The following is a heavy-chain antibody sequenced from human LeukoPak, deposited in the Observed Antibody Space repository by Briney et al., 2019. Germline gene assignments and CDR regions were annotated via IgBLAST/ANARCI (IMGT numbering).Heavy chain of an antibody. V-gene: IGHV3-30*02. Sequence: GGSLRLSCAASGFTFSSYGMHWVRQAPGKGLEWVAFIRYDGSNKYYADSVKGRFTISRDNSKNTLYLQMNSLRAEDTAVYYCAKSESGSYYDYYYYMDVWGKGTTVTVSS. CDR1: GFTFSSYG. J-gene: IGHJ6*03. CDR3: AKSESGSYYDYYYYMDV. D-gene: IGHD1-26*01. CDR2: IRYDGSNK.